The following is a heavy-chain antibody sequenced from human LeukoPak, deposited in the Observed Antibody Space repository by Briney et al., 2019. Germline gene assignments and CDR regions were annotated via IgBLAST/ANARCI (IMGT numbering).Heavy chain of an antibody. V-gene: IGHV4-39*07. CDR3: ARDRITMVRGVYYYYMDV. J-gene: IGHJ6*03. D-gene: IGHD3-10*01. CDR2: IYYSGST. Sequence: SETLSLTCTVSGGSISSSSYYWGWIRQPPGKGLEWIGSIYYSGSTYYNPSLKSRVTISVDTSKNQFSLKLSSVTAADTAVYYCARDRITMVRGVYYYYMDVWGKGTTATVSS. CDR1: GGSISSSSYY.